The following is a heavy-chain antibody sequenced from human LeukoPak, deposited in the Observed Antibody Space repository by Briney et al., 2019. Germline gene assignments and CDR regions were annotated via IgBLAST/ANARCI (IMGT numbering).Heavy chain of an antibody. Sequence: GGSLRLSCSASGFTFSTYAMSWVRQAAGKGLEWVSLITGSGGGTYYADSVKGRFTISRDNSKNTLYLQLNSLRVEDTAVYYCAKNRGAGSHYYYHMNVWGKGTTVTVSS. CDR2: ITGSGGGT. CDR3: AKNRGAGSHYYYHMNV. CDR1: GFTFSTYA. J-gene: IGHJ6*03. V-gene: IGHV3-23*01. D-gene: IGHD1-26*01.